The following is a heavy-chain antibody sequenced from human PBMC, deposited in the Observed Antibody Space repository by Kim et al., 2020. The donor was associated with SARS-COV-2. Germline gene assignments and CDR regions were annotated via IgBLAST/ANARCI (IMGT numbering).Heavy chain of an antibody. V-gene: IGHV1-69*13. CDR3: ARETGYSGSYHEEPHYGMDV. J-gene: IGHJ6*02. Sequence: SVKVSCKASGGTFSSYAISWVRQAPGQGLEWMGGIIPIFGTANYAQKFQGRVTITADESTSTAYMELSSLRSEDTAVYYCARETGYSGSYHEEPHYGMDVWGQGTTVTVSS. CDR2: IIPIFGTA. D-gene: IGHD1-26*01. CDR1: GGTFSSYA.